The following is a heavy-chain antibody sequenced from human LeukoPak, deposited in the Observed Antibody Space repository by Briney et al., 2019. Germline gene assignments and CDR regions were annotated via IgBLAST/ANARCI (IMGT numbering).Heavy chain of an antibody. D-gene: IGHD2-15*01. CDR1: GFTFSSYS. V-gene: IGHV3-21*01. Sequence: GGSLRLSCAASGFTFSSYSMNWVRQAPGKGLEWISSISSSSSYIYYADSVKGRFTISRDNAKNSLYLQMNSLRAEDTAVYYCAREGIVVVVAASWYFDYWGQGTLVTVSS. J-gene: IGHJ4*02. CDR3: AREGIVVVVAASWYFDY. CDR2: ISSSSSYI.